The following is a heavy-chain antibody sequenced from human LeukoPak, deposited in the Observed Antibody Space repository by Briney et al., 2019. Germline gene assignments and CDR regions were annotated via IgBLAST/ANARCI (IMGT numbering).Heavy chain of an antibody. CDR3: AKADYGDHLPFCY. CDR1: GFTFSSYG. V-gene: IGHV3-30*18. CDR2: ISYDGSNK. D-gene: IGHD4-17*01. Sequence: PGRSLRLSCAASGFTFSSYGMHWVRQAPGKGLEWVAVISYDGSNKYYADSVKGRFTISRDNYKNTLYLQMNSLRAEDTAVYYCAKADYGDHLPFCYWGQGTLVTVAS. J-gene: IGHJ4*02.